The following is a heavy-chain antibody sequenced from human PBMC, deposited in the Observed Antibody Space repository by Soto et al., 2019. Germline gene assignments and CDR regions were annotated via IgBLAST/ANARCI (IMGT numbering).Heavy chain of an antibody. CDR3: ARGGKWLLDL. CDR1: GYTFTNHY. V-gene: IGHV1-2*04. D-gene: IGHD5-12*01. J-gene: IGHJ5*02. CDR2: INPNSGGT. Sequence: GASVKVSCKASGYTFTNHYINWVRQAPGQGLEWMGWINPNSGGTNYAQRFQGWVTMTRDTSTSTAYMEVNRLTSDDTAVYYCARGGKWLLDLWGQGTPVTVSS.